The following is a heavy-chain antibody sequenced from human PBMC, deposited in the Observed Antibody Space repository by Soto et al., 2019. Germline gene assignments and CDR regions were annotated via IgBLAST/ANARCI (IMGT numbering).Heavy chain of an antibody. J-gene: IGHJ4*02. D-gene: IGHD6-13*01. CDR1: GFTFSSYW. CDR2: IKQDGSEK. V-gene: IGHV3-7*03. CDR3: ARQGPYSSTYFDY. Sequence: EVQLVESGGGLVQPGGSLRLSCAASGFTFSSYWMSCVRQAPGKGLEWVDNIKQDGSEKYYVDSVKGRFTISRDNAKNSLYLQMNSLRAEDTAVYYCARQGPYSSTYFDYWGQGTLVTVSS.